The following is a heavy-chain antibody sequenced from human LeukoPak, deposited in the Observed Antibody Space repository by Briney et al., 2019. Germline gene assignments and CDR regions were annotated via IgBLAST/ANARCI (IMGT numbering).Heavy chain of an antibody. Sequence: GGSLRLSCAASGFTFTKYWMHWVRQAPGKGLVWVSRVNSVGSRTTYADSVKGRFTISRDNANNTLYLQMNSLRAEDTAVYYCARGQWLAPIDYWGQGTLVTVSS. D-gene: IGHD6-19*01. J-gene: IGHJ4*02. CDR2: VNSVGSRT. CDR3: ARGQWLAPIDY. V-gene: IGHV3-74*03. CDR1: GFTFTKYW.